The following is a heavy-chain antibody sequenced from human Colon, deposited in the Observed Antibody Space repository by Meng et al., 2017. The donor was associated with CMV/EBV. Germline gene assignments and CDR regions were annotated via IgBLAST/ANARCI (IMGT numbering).Heavy chain of an antibody. J-gene: IGHJ4*02. Sequence: GESLKLSCAASGVILSSMYMNWVRQPPGKGLEWVALLYSGNTTKYADSVTGRFTLSRDSSKNTLYLQMNNVRPEDTAIYYCARGRRYCTSDSCYIFDSWGQGTLVTVSS. CDR3: ARGRRYCTSDSCYIFDS. D-gene: IGHD2-2*02. CDR2: LYSGNTT. V-gene: IGHV3-66*02. CDR1: GVILSSMY.